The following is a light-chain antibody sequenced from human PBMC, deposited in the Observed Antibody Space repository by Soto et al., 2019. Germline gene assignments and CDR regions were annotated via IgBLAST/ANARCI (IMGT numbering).Light chain of an antibody. CDR1: QGINTF. V-gene: IGKV1-9*01. CDR3: QQLKAFPYT. Sequence: DIQLTQSPSFLSASVGDRVSLTCRASQGINTFLAWYQQKPGKAPNLLIFAAFTLQRGVPSRFSGSGSGKEFALTISSMQPEDFATYYCQQLKAFPYTFGQGTSLEI. J-gene: IGKJ2*01. CDR2: AAF.